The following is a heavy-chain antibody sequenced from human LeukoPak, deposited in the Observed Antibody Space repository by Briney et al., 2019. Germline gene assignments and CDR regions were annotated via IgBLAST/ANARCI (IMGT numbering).Heavy chain of an antibody. CDR2: INAGNGNT. V-gene: IGHV1-3*01. CDR3: TRGRWSATTASYYLDF. D-gene: IGHD5-24*01. J-gene: IGHJ4*02. CDR1: EFTFTDYA. Sequence: GASVKVSCKASEFTFTDYAINWVRQAPGQRLEWMGWINAGNGNTRYSQRFQGRVTITRDTSASTAYMELSSLTSKDTAVYYCTRGRWSATTASYYLDFWGQGTLVTVSS.